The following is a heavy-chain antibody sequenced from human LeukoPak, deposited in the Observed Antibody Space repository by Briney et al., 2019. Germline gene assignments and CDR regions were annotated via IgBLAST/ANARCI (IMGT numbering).Heavy chain of an antibody. CDR3: ARAGYSNSCFDY. D-gene: IGHD6-13*01. J-gene: IGHJ4*02. CDR2: IKDDGSEK. Sequence: GGSLRLSCAASGFTFSRYWMSWVRQAPGRGLEWVANIKDDGSEKDYVDSVKGRFTISRDGAKNSLHLQMNSLRAEDTAVYYCARAGYSNSCFDYWGQGTLVTVSS. CDR1: GFTFSRYW. V-gene: IGHV3-7*04.